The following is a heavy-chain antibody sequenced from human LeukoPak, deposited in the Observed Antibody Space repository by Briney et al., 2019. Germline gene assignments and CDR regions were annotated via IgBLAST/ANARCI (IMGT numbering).Heavy chain of an antibody. CDR1: GFTFRSYW. V-gene: IGHV3-74*01. D-gene: IGHD4-17*01. CDR2: INSDGSST. Sequence: GGSLRLSCTASGFTFRSYWMHWVRQAPGKGLVWVSRINSDGSSTSYADSVKGRFTISRDNAKNTLYLQMNSLRAEDTAVYYCARDDQDYGDYVSVYGMDVWGQGTTVTVSS. CDR3: ARDDQDYGDYVSVYGMDV. J-gene: IGHJ6*02.